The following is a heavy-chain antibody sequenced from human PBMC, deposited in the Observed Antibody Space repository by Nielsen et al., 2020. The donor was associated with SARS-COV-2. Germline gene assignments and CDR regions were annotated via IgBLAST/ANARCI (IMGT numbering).Heavy chain of an antibody. CDR3: ARHGLGDYPYYYGMDV. CDR1: GDSIRSPTFY. Sequence: SETLSLTCSVSGDSIRSPTFYWAWIRQPPGKGLEWIGSIFHSGSAYYNPSLESRVTMSVDTSTNQFSLKVTSVTAADTAVYYCARHGLGDYPYYYGMDVWGQGTTVTVSS. J-gene: IGHJ6*02. V-gene: IGHV4-39*07. CDR2: IFHSGSA. D-gene: IGHD4-17*01.